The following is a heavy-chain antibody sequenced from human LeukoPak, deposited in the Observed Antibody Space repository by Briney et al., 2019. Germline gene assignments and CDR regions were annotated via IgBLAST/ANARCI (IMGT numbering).Heavy chain of an antibody. J-gene: IGHJ4*02. CDR3: ARAIYDSSGYYRNFDY. D-gene: IGHD3-22*01. Sequence: SQTLSLTCTVSGGSISSGGYYWSWIRQHPGKGLEWIGYIYYSGSTYYNPSLKSRVTISVDTSKNQFSLKLSSVTAADTAVYYCARAIYDSSGYYRNFDYWGQGTLVTVSS. CDR1: GGSISSGGYY. CDR2: IYYSGST. V-gene: IGHV4-31*03.